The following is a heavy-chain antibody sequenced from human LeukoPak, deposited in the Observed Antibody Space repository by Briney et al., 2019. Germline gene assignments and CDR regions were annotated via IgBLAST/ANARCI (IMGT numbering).Heavy chain of an antibody. V-gene: IGHV3-64*01. J-gene: IGHJ4*02. D-gene: IGHD6-19*01. CDR2: IRSDGSST. Sequence: PGGSLRLSCAASGFTFSNAWMSWVRQAPGKGLEYVSAIRSDGSSTVYPNSVKGRFTISRDNSKSTLYLHFGSLRAEDTAVYYCTRRYGDHSGWAGYHDSWGQGTLVTVSS. CDR3: TRRYGDHSGWAGYHDS. CDR1: GFTFSNAW.